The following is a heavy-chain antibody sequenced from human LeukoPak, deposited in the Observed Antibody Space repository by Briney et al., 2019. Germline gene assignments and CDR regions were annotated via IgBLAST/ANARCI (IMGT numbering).Heavy chain of an antibody. J-gene: IGHJ4*02. CDR3: TRRSGHGYFFDY. CDR2: IYPGDSDT. Sequence: GESLKISCKASGYSFTNYWIAWVRQMPGKGLEWMGIIYPGDSDTRYSPSLQGQVTISADKSITTAYMQWSSLRASDTAMYYCTRRSGHGYFFDYWGQGALVTVSS. D-gene: IGHD2-15*01. V-gene: IGHV5-51*01. CDR1: GYSFTNYW.